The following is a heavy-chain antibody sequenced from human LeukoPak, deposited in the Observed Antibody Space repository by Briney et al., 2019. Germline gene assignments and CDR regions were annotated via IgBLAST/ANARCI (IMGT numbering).Heavy chain of an antibody. CDR2: IRMDGGEQ. V-gene: IGHV3-7*01. CDR1: GFTYSSYW. J-gene: IGHJ4*02. D-gene: IGHD5-24*01. CDR3: ARDKGYNSAY. Sequence: GGSLRLSCAASGFTYSSYWMTWVRQTPGKGLEWVANIRMDGGEQYYMDSVEGRFTISRDNAKNSLYLQMYSLRPEDTAVYYCARDKGYNSAYWGRGTLVTVSS.